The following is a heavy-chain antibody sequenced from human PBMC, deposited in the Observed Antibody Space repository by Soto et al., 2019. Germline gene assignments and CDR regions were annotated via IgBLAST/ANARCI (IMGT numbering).Heavy chain of an antibody. V-gene: IGHV5-51*01. J-gene: IGHJ6*02. CDR2: IYPGDSDT. CDR1: GYSFTSYW. Sequence: PVESLKISCKGSGYSFTSYWIGWVRQMPGKGLEWMGIIYPGDSDTRYSPSFQGQVTISADKSVSTAYLQWSSLKASDTAMYYGARRGCVDYYGMHVWGQGTTVTVSS. CDR3: ARRGCVDYYGMHV.